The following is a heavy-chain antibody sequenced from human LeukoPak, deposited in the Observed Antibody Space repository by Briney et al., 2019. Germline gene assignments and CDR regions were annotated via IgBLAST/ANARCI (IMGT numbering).Heavy chain of an antibody. V-gene: IGHV4-4*02. J-gene: IGHJ4*02. CDR1: GGSISSSNW. CDR3: ARGGDHYGDYLLDY. D-gene: IGHD4-17*01. CDR2: IYYSGST. Sequence: PSETLSLTCAVSGGSISSSNWWSWVRQPPGKGLEWIGYIYYSGSTNYNPSLKSRVTISVDTSKNQFSLKLSSVTAADTAVYYCARGGDHYGDYLLDYWGQGTLVTVSS.